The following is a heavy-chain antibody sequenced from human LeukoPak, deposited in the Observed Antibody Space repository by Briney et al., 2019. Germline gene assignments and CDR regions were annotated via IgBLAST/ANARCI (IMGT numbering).Heavy chain of an antibody. CDR1: GFTFSDYD. CDR3: AKGGYRYSNNWWVDY. V-gene: IGHV3-30*02. Sequence: GGSLRLSCAASGFTFSDYDMHWVRRAPGKGLEWVTFIWFDGSNKVYADSVKGRFTISRDNSKNTLSLQMNSLRGEDTAVYYCAKGGYRYSNNWWVDYWGQGILVTVSS. CDR2: IWFDGSNK. J-gene: IGHJ4*02. D-gene: IGHD6-13*01.